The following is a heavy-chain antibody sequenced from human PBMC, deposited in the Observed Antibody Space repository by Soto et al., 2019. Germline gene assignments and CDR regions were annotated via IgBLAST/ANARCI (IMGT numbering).Heavy chain of an antibody. CDR1: GFTFSSYG. CDR2: IWYDGSNK. V-gene: IGHV3-33*01. CDR3: ARTGYDSSGYPFYAFDI. J-gene: IGHJ3*02. Sequence: GGSLRLSCAASGFTFSSYGMHWVRQAPGKGLEWVAVIWYDGSNKYYADSVKGRFTISRDNSKNTLYLQMNSLRAEDTAVYYCARTGYDSSGYPFYAFDIWGQGTMVTVSS. D-gene: IGHD3-22*01.